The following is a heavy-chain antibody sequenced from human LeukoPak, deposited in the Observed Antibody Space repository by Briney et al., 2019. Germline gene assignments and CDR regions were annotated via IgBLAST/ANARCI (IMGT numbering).Heavy chain of an antibody. V-gene: IGHV4-34*01. CDR2: INHSGST. J-gene: IGHJ3*02. CDR1: GGSFSGYY. CDR3: ARDCIAAAQGAFDI. D-gene: IGHD6-13*01. Sequence: KPSETLSFTCAVYGGSFSGYYWSWIRQPPGKGLEWIGEINHSGSTNYNPSLKSRVTISVDTSKNQFSLKLSSVTAADTAVYYCARDCIAAAQGAFDIWGQGTMVTVSS.